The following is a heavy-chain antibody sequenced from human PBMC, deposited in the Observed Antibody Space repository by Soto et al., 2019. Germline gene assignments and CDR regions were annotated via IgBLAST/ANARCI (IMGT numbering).Heavy chain of an antibody. Sequence: AGGSLRLSCAASGFTVSSNYMSWVRQAPGKGLEWVLVIYSGGSTYYADSVKGRFTISRDNSKNTLYLQMNSLRAEDTAVYYCARDSGLLYAFDIWGQGTMVTVSS. CDR2: IYSGGST. V-gene: IGHV3-66*01. CDR3: ARDSGLLYAFDI. CDR1: GFTVSSNY. J-gene: IGHJ3*02. D-gene: IGHD1-26*01.